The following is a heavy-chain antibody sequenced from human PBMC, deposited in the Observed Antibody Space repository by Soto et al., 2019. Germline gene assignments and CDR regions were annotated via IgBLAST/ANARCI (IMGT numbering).Heavy chain of an antibody. J-gene: IGHJ4*02. CDR1: GGSVSSGSYY. V-gene: IGHV4-61*01. Sequence: SETLSLTCTVSGGSVSSGSYYWSWIRQPPGKGLEWIGYIYYSGSTNCNPSLKSRVTISVDTSKNQFSLKLSSVTAADTAVYYCARGRFIAAAGRLDYWGQGTLVTVPQ. CDR2: IYYSGST. CDR3: ARGRFIAAAGRLDY. D-gene: IGHD6-13*01.